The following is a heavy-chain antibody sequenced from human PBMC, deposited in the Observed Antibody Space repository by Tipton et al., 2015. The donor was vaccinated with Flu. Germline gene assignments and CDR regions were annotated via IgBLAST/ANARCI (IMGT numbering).Heavy chain of an antibody. D-gene: IGHD3-22*01. CDR1: GYTFTSYG. J-gene: IGHJ4*02. CDR3: ARARTYYYDSSGSDYFDY. CDR2: ISAYNGNT. Sequence: SGPEVKKPGASVKVSCKASGYTFTSYGISWVRQAPGQGLEWMGWISAYNGNTNYAQKLQGRVTMTTDTSTSTAYMELRSLRSDDTAVYYCARARTYYYDSSGSDYFDYWGQGTLVTVSS. V-gene: IGHV1-18*04.